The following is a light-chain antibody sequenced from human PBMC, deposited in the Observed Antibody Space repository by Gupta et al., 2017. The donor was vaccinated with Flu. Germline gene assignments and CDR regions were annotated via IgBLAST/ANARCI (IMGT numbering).Light chain of an antibody. CDR1: QSVNIY. Sequence: EIVLTQTPATLSLSPGDRAILSCRASQSVNIYLAWYQQKPGQPPRLLMFDASKRAAGIPDRFSGSGSGKDFTLTISTREQEDFAVYYCQQRSGLPMYTFGQGTKLE. CDR2: DAS. V-gene: IGKV3-11*01. CDR3: QQRSGLPMYT. J-gene: IGKJ2*01.